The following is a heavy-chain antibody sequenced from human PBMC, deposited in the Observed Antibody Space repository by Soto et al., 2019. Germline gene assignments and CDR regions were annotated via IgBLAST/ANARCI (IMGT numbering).Heavy chain of an antibody. V-gene: IGHV3-15*07. CDR3: TTGPSQYYYYGMDV. Sequence: EVQLVESGGGLVKPGGSLRLSCAASGFTFSNAWMNWVRQAPGKGLEWVGRIKSKTDGGTTDYAAPVKGRFTISRDDSKNKLYLQMNSLKTEDTAVYYCTTGPSQYYYYGMDVWGQETTVTVSS. CDR1: GFTFSNAW. CDR2: IKSKTDGGTT. J-gene: IGHJ6*02.